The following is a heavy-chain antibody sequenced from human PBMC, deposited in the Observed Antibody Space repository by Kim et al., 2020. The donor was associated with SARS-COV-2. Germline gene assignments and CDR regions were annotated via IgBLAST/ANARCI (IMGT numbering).Heavy chain of an antibody. Sequence: GGSLRLSCAASGFTFSSYSMNWVRQAPGKGLEWVSSISSSSSYIYYADSVKGRFTISRDNAKNSLYLQMNSLRAEDTAVYYCARDPGAAMTAYYYYGMDVWGQGTTVTVSS. CDR1: GFTFSSYS. V-gene: IGHV3-21*01. D-gene: IGHD5-18*01. CDR2: ISSSSSYI. J-gene: IGHJ6*02. CDR3: ARDPGAAMTAYYYYGMDV.